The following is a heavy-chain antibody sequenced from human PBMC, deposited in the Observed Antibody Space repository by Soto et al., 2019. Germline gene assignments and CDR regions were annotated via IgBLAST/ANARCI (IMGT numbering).Heavy chain of an antibody. D-gene: IGHD6-13*01. V-gene: IGHV4-59*03. CDR1: GGSISDYY. CDR3: AKWSTSWNAFDS. Sequence: SETLSLTCTVSGGSISDYYWNWIRQPPGKELEWIGYIHYSGNSNYNPSLKSRATMSVDTSKNQFSLKLSSVTAADTAMYFCAKWSTSWNAFDSWGQGTLVTVSS. J-gene: IGHJ4*02. CDR2: IHYSGNS.